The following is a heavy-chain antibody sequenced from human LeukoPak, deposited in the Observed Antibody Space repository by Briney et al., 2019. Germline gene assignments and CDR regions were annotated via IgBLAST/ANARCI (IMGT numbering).Heavy chain of an antibody. J-gene: IGHJ4*02. V-gene: IGHV1-69*13. CDR1: GGTFSSYA. CDR2: IIPIFGTA. Sequence: GASVKVSCKASGGTFSSYAISWVRQAPEQGLEWMGGIIPIFGTANYAQKFQGRVTITADESTSTAYMELSSLRSEDTAVYYCARAYYDILTGYYNWGQGTLVTVSS. D-gene: IGHD3-9*01. CDR3: ARAYYDILTGYYN.